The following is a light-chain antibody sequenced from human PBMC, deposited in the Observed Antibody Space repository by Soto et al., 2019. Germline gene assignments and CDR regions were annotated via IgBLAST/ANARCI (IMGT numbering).Light chain of an antibody. CDR3: QPYSSYPLT. CDR2: DAA. Sequence: EFLLTPSRGTLSLSPGERSTLSCLASPTVRNNYLAWYQQKPGQANRLLIYDAASRATGIPDRFSGGGSGTDFTLTISRLEPEDFAVYYCQPYSSYPLTFGQGKKVDIK. J-gene: IGKJ4*01. CDR1: PTVRNNY. V-gene: IGKV3-20*01.